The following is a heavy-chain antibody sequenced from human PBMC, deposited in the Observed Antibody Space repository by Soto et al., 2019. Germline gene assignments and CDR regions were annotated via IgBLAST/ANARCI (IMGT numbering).Heavy chain of an antibody. J-gene: IGHJ4*02. CDR3: ARGPDADFDY. CDR2: IYDGGFT. V-gene: IGHV3-66*01. Sequence: EVPLVESGGGLVQPGGSLRLSCAASGLTVSSNYMSWVRQAPGKGLEWVSLIYDGGFTSYSDSVKGRFTISRDNSKNTLYLQMNSLRAEDTAVYYCARGPDADFDYWGQGTLVTVSS. CDR1: GLTVSSNY.